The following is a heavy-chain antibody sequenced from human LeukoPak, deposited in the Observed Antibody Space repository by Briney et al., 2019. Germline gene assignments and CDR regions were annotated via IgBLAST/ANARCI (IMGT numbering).Heavy chain of an antibody. CDR1: GGSISSSSYY. J-gene: IGHJ6*03. D-gene: IGHD3-10*01. CDR2: IYYSGNT. Sequence: SETLSLTCTVSGGSISSSSYYWGWIRHPPGKGLEWIGNIYYSGNTYYNPSLKSRVTISLDTSKNQFSLKLNSVTAADTAVYYCASVRRGFGESSKYYAYYYMGVWGKGTTVTISS. CDR3: ASVRRGFGESSKYYAYYYMGV. V-gene: IGHV4-39*01.